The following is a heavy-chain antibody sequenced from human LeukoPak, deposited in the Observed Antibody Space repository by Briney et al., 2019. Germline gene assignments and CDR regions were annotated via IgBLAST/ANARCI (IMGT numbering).Heavy chain of an antibody. CDR3: ARGRRYETIFGVVITSPIQNWFDP. Sequence: ASVKVSCKASGYTFTSYDINWVRQATGQGLEWMGWMNPNSGNTGYAQKFQGRVTITRSTSISTAYMELSSLRSEDTAVYYCARGRRYETIFGVVITSPIQNWFDPWGQGTLVTVSS. D-gene: IGHD3-3*01. CDR2: MNPNSGNT. J-gene: IGHJ5*02. V-gene: IGHV1-8*02. CDR1: GYTFTSYD.